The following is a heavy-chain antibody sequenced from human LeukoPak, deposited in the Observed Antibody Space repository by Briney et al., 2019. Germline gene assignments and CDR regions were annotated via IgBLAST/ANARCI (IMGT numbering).Heavy chain of an antibody. Sequence: GGSLRLSCAASGFTFTNDFMTWVRQAPGKGLEWVANMKVDGSDIHYVDSVKGRFTISRDNAKNSLYLQMNSLRVEDTAVYYCVRSRWVTAAGHFDTWGQGTLVTVSS. D-gene: IGHD6-13*01. V-gene: IGHV3-7*01. J-gene: IGHJ4*02. CDR1: GFTFTNDF. CDR3: VRSRWVTAAGHFDT. CDR2: MKVDGSDI.